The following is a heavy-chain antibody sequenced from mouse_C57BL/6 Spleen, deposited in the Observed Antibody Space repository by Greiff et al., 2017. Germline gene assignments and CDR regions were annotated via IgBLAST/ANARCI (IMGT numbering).Heavy chain of an antibody. CDR3: ARRYDYAMDY. CDR1: GYTFTSYW. D-gene: IGHD2-3*01. J-gene: IGHJ4*01. Sequence: VQLQQSGAELVRPGSSVKLSCKASGYTFTSYWMHWVKQRPIQGLEWIGNIDPSDSETHYNQKFKDKATLTVDKSSSTAYMQLSSLTSEDSAVYYCARRYDYAMDYWGQGTSVTVSS. CDR2: IDPSDSET. V-gene: IGHV1-52*01.